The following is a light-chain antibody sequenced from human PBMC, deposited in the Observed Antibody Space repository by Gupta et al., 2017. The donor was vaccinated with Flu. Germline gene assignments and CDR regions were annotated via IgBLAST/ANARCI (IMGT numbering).Light chain of an antibody. CDR2: QAS. CDR1: QSVSTW. J-gene: IGKJ4*01. Sequence: DIQMTQSPSTLSASVVDRVTITCMASQSVSTWLAWYQQRPGKAPKILIQQASNLASGVPSRFSGSGSGTEFPLTISTLQPDHFAPSYCQQSSTTPLTFGGGTKVEIQ. CDR3: QQSSTTPLT. V-gene: IGKV1-5*03.